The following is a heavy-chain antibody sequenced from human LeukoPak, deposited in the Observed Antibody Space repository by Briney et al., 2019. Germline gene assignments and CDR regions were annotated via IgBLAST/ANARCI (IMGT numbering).Heavy chain of an antibody. Sequence: NPSLKSRVTMSLDTSKNQFSLKLSSVTAADTAVYYCATPVPHGSDPSLYYYYMDVWGKGTTVTISS. CDR3: ATPVPHGSDPSLYYYYMDV. J-gene: IGHJ6*03. D-gene: IGHD3-10*01. V-gene: IGHV4-4*06.